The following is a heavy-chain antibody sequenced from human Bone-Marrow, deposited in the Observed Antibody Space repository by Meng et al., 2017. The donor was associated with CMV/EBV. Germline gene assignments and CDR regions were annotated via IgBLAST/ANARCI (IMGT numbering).Heavy chain of an antibody. CDR1: GYTFTGYY. V-gene: IGHV1-18*04. J-gene: IGHJ4*02. D-gene: IGHD2-2*01. CDR3: ARGDHGIVVPAAPDY. Sequence: ASVKVSCKASGYTFTGYYMHWVRQAPGQGLEWMGWISPYNGNTNYAQKLQGRVTMTTDTSTSTAYMELSSLRSEDTAVYYCARGDHGIVVPAAPDYWGQGTLVTVSS. CDR2: ISPYNGNT.